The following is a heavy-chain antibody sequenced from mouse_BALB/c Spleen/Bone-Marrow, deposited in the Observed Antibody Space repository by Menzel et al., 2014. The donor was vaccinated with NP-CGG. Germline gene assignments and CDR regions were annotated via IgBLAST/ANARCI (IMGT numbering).Heavy chain of an antibody. D-gene: IGHD2-4*01. V-gene: IGHV14-3*02. CDR1: GFNIKDTY. J-gene: IGHJ3*01. CDR3: AVYDYEGFAY. CDR2: IDPANGNT. Sequence: VQLKQSGAELVKPGASVKLSCIASGFNIKDTYMHWVKQRPEQGLEWIGRIDPANGNTKYDPKFQGKATITADTSSNTAYLQLSSLTSEDTAVYYCAVYDYEGFAYWGQGTLVTVSA.